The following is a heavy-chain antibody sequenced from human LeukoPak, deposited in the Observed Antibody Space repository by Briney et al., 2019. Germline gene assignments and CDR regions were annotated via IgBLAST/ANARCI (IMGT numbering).Heavy chain of an antibody. J-gene: IGHJ4*02. Sequence: LPGRSLRLSCAASGFTFSSYWMHWVRQVPGKGLVWVARINPGGSSITYADSVKGRFTISRDNAKNTLYLQMDSLSAEDTGVYYCARSNQADDYWGQGTLVTVSS. V-gene: IGHV3-74*01. CDR2: INPGGSSI. CDR3: ARSNQADDY. CDR1: GFTFSSYW. D-gene: IGHD1-14*01.